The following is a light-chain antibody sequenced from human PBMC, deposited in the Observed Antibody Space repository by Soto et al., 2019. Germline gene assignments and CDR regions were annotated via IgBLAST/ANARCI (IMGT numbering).Light chain of an antibody. V-gene: IGKV3-20*01. CDR3: QQYGNTHLT. CDR2: GAS. Sequence: EIVLTQSPFTLSFSPVERSTLSFIASQIVGSSYLAWYQQKPGRAPRLLIYGASSRATGIPDRFSGSGSGTDFTLTISRLEPEDFAVYYCQQYGNTHLTFGGGTKVDIK. CDR1: QIVGSSY. J-gene: IGKJ4*01.